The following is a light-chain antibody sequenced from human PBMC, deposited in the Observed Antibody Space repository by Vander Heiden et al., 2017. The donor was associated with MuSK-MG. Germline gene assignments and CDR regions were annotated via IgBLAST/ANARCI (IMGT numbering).Light chain of an antibody. CDR3: QHYGSPPT. V-gene: IGKV3-20*01. Sequence: EIELTQSPDTLSLSPGESVTLSCRASQSVSSSYLAWYQQQPGQAPSLLIYGASKRATGVPDRFSGSGSGTDFTLTISRLEPEDFAVYHCQHYGSPPTFGGGTKVEIK. CDR2: GAS. J-gene: IGKJ4*01. CDR1: QSVSSSY.